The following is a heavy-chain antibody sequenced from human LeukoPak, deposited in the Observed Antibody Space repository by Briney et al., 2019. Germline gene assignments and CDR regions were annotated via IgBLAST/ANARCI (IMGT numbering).Heavy chain of an antibody. CDR2: IYYGGST. CDR1: GGSISSSSYY. Sequence: SETLSLTCTVSGGSISSSSYYWGWIRQPPGKGLEWIGSIYYGGSTYYNPSLKSRVSISVDTSKNQFSLKLSSVTAADTAVYYCARDGGSSFRYFDYWGQGTLVTVSS. D-gene: IGHD2-2*01. J-gene: IGHJ4*02. CDR3: ARDGGSSFRYFDY. V-gene: IGHV4-39*07.